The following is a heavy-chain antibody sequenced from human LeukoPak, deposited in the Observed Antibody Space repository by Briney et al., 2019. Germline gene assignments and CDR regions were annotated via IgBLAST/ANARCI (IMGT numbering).Heavy chain of an antibody. D-gene: IGHD3-22*01. J-gene: IGHJ3*02. V-gene: IGHV3-74*01. CDR3: ATGHYYDSSGYYPLPDAFDI. CDR1: GFSFSRYW. CDR2: TNSDGSST. Sequence: PGGSLRLSCAASGFSFSRYWMHWVRQAPGKGLVWVSRTNSDGSSTNYADSVKGRFTISRDNAKNILYLQMNSLRAEDTAVYHCATGHYYDSSGYYPLPDAFDIWGQGTMVTVSS.